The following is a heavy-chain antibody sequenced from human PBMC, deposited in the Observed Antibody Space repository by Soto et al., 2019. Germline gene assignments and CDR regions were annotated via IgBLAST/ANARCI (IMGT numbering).Heavy chain of an antibody. J-gene: IGHJ4*02. CDR3: ARDNYGSDY. V-gene: IGHV3-30-3*01. CDR1: GLTFSTYA. Sequence: PGGSLRLSCAASGLTFSTYAMHWVRQAPGKGLDWVAVISYDGTNKYYADSVKGRFTISRDNSNNTLYLQMNSLRAEDTAVYYCARDNYGSDYWGQGTLVTVSS. D-gene: IGHD3-10*01. CDR2: ISYDGTNK.